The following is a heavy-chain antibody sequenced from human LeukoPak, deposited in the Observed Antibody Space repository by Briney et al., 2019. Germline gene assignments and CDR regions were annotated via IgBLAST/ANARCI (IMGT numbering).Heavy chain of an antibody. CDR3: ARGGPRWLQSPVDY. V-gene: IGHV3-21*01. Sequence: GGSLRLSCAASGFSFSSFTMNWVRQAPGRGLEWVSSIGTIVTNTFYADSVKGRFTISRDNAKNSLYLQMNSLRAEDTAVYYCARGGPRWLQSPVDYWGQGTLVTVSS. D-gene: IGHD5-24*01. CDR2: IGTIVTNT. J-gene: IGHJ4*02. CDR1: GFSFSSFT.